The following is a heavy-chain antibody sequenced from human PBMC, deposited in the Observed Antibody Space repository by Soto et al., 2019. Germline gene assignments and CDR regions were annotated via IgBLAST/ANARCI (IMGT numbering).Heavy chain of an antibody. D-gene: IGHD4-4*01. V-gene: IGHV3-74*01. Sequence: EVQLVESGGGLVEPGGSLRLSSAASGFTLSSYWMHWVRQVPGKGLMWVSRINVDGSRTNYADSVKGRFTISRDNAKNTLYLQMNSLRGEDTAVYYCGTDLGNYDRYYLAYWGQGTLVTVAS. CDR3: GTDLGNYDRYYLAY. CDR1: GFTLSSYW. J-gene: IGHJ4*02. CDR2: INVDGSRT.